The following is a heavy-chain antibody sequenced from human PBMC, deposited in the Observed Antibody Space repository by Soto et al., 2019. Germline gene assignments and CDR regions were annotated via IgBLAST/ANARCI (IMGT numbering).Heavy chain of an antibody. CDR1: GFTFSSYG. CDR3: ARDLLQLWFQAPINAARYMDV. Sequence: GGSLRLSCAASGFTFSSYGMHWVRQAPGKGLEWVAVIWYDGSNKYYADSVKGRFTISRDNSKNTLYLQMNSLRAEDTAVYYCARDLLQLWFQAPINAARYMDVWGKGTTATVSS. CDR2: IWYDGSNK. V-gene: IGHV3-33*01. J-gene: IGHJ6*03. D-gene: IGHD5-18*01.